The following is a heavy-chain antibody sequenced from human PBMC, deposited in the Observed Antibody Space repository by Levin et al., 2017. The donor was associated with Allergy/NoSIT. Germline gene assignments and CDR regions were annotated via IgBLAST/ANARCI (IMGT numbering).Heavy chain of an antibody. J-gene: IGHJ2*01. CDR1: GFTFTNYA. V-gene: IGHV3-33*01. CDR3: ARDFGYGDSVVWYFDL. D-gene: IGHD4-17*01. CDR2: IWNDGSNR. Sequence: GESLKISCTASGFTFTNYAMHWVRQAPGKGLDWVAVIWNDGSNRYYADSVNGRFTISRDNSENTLYLQMNSLRPEDTAVYYCARDFGYGDSVVWYFDLWGRGTLVTVSS.